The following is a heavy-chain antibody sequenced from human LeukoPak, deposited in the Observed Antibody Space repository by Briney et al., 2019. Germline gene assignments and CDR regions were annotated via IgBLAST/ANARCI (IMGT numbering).Heavy chain of an antibody. CDR2: ISGSGGNT. Sequence: GGSLRLSCAASGFTFSSYAMSWVRQAPGKGLEWVSAISGSGGNTYYADSVKGRFTISRDDSKNTLYLQVNSLRAEDTAVYYCAKDRTTMTNYFDYWGQGTLVTVSS. J-gene: IGHJ4*02. D-gene: IGHD3-22*01. V-gene: IGHV3-23*01. CDR3: AKDRTTMTNYFDY. CDR1: GFTFSSYA.